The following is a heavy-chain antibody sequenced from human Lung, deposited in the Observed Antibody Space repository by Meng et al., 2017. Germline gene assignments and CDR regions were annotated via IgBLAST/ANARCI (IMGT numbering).Heavy chain of an antibody. Sequence: EVQPVEAGGGLVPPGGSLRLSCAASGFTFSTHWMPWVRQAPGKGLEWVSRITGDGSSTIYADSVQGRFTMSRDNAKNTLSLQMNSLRAEDTAVYYCARGGVTTDDWGQGTLVTVSS. D-gene: IGHD4-17*01. CDR3: ARGGVTTDD. CDR2: ITGDGSST. V-gene: IGHV3-74*01. CDR1: GFTFSTHW. J-gene: IGHJ4*02.